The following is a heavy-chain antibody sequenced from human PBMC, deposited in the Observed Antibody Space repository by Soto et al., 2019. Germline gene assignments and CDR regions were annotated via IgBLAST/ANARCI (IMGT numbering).Heavy chain of an antibody. CDR3: ARGSSSWYYYYYGMDV. CDR1: GGSFSGYC. Sequence: TSETLSLTCAVYGGSFSGYCWSWIRQPPGKGLEWIGEINHSGSTNYNPSLKSRVTISVDTSKNQFSLKLSSVTAADTAVYYCARGSSSWYYYYYGMDVWGQGTTVT. CDR2: INHSGST. D-gene: IGHD6-13*01. J-gene: IGHJ6*02. V-gene: IGHV4-34*01.